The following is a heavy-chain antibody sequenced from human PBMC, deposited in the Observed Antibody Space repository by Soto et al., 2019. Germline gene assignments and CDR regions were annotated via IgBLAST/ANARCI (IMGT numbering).Heavy chain of an antibody. CDR2: IYHSGST. V-gene: IGHV4-59*01. J-gene: IGHJ4*02. Sequence: SETLSLTCTVSGGSISSYYWSWIRQPPGKGLEWIGYIYHSGSTNYNPSLKSRVTISVDTSKNQFSLKLSSVTAADTAVYYCARSNPNYCSSTSCQYSSSWRALDYWGQGTLVTVSS. CDR1: GGSISSYY. D-gene: IGHD2-2*01. CDR3: ARSNPNYCSSTSCQYSSSWRALDY.